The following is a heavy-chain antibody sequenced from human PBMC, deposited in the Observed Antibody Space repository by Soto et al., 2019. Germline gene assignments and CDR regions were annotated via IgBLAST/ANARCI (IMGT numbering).Heavy chain of an antibody. CDR2: ISGSAGSTT. V-gene: IGHV3-23*01. CDR1: GFTFSSYA. D-gene: IGHD3-3*01. CDR3: ATVIRPENTLYGMDV. Sequence: EVQLLESGGGLVQPGGSLRLSCAASGFTFSSYAMTWVRQAPGKGLEWVSTISGSAGSTTYHAASVRGRFTMSRDNSKNTLSLQMNSMRPEDTAVYYCATVIRPENTLYGMDVWGRGTTVTVSS. J-gene: IGHJ6*02.